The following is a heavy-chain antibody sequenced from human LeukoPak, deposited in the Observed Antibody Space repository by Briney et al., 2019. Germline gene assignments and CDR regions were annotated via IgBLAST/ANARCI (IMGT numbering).Heavy chain of an antibody. V-gene: IGHV4-4*02. CDR1: VXSISSGNG. Sequence: SGTLSLTWAVSVXSISSGNGWTWVRQSPGKGLEWIGEIYHNGTLNYNPSLKSRVTISADSFKNHFSLKLTSVTAADTAVYYCATAPILRGEGGEHYKYGMDVWGQGTTVIVSS. D-gene: IGHD2-2*02. CDR3: ATAPILRGEGGEHYKYGMDV. J-gene: IGHJ6*02. CDR2: IYHNGTL.